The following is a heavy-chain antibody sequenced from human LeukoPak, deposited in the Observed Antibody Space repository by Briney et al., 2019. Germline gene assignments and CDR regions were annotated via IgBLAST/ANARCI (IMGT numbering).Heavy chain of an antibody. J-gene: IGHJ3*02. CDR2: INYIGST. CDR1: GGSFSGYY. V-gene: IGHV4-59*01. Sequence: PSETLSLTCAVYGGSFSGYYWSWIRQPPGKGLEWIGYINYIGSTKYSPSLKSRVTISADTSKNQFSLKLSSVTAADTAVYYCARDYGDPFDAFDIWGQGTMVTVSS. CDR3: ARDYGDPFDAFDI. D-gene: IGHD4-17*01.